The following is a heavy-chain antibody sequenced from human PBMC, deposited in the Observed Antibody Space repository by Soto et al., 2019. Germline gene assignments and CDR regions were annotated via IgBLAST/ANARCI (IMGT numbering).Heavy chain of an antibody. CDR3: ARWPQLEPRFDY. CDR2: IYYSGST. V-gene: IGHV4-31*03. D-gene: IGHD1-1*01. CDR1: GGSISSGGYY. Sequence: QVQLQESGPGLVKPSQTLSLTCTVSGGSISSGGYYWSWIRQHPGKGLEWIGYIYYSGSTYYNPSLQCRVTISVDTSKNQFSRKLSSVTAADTAVYYCARWPQLEPRFDYWGQGTLVTVSS. J-gene: IGHJ4*02.